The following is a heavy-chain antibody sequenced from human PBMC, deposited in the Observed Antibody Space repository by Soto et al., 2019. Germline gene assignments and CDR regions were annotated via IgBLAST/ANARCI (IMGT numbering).Heavy chain of an antibody. J-gene: IGHJ4*02. CDR2: VRGNGDPP. CDR3: VKSRGGNNFDFFD. D-gene: IGHD2-15*01. V-gene: IGHV3-64D*06. Sequence: GGSLRLSCSTSGFTFSSYAMHWVRQSPGKGLEYISGVRGNGDPPFYADSVKGRFTISRDNSKNTVYLQMSSLSADDAAVYYCVKSRGGNNFDFFDWGQGTLVTVSS. CDR1: GFTFSSYA.